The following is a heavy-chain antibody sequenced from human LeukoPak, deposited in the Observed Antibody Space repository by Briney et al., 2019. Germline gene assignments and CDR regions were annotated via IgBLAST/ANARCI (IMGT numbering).Heavy chain of an antibody. Sequence: PGGSLRLSCAASGFTFSNAWMSWVRQAPGKGLEWVGRIKSKTDGGTTDYAAPVKGRFTISRDDSKNTLYLQMNSLKTEDTAVYYCTTDYYYDSSGYEFDYWGQGTLVTVSS. CDR2: IKSKTDGGTT. V-gene: IGHV3-15*01. CDR3: TTDYYYDSSGYEFDY. CDR1: GFTFSNAW. D-gene: IGHD3-22*01. J-gene: IGHJ4*02.